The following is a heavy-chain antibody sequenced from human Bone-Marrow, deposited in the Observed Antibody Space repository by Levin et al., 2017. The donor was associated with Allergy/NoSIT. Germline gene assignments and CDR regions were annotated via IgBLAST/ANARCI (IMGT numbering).Heavy chain of an antibody. CDR3: AKDLGSSYSMPPPTGFDY. J-gene: IGHJ4*02. CDR1: TFTFTFSSYG. CDR2: ISYDGAKT. Sequence: PGGSLRLSCAVSTFTFTFSSYGMHWVRQAPGGGLEWVAGISYDGAKTYYADSVKGRFTISRDNSKKMLYMQMDRLTTEDTAMYYCAKDLGSSYSMPPPTGFDYWGQGTRVTVSS. V-gene: IGHV3-30*18. D-gene: IGHD6-13*01.